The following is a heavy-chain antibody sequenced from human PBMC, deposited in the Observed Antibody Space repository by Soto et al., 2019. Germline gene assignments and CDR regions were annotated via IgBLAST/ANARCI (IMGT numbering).Heavy chain of an antibody. J-gene: IGHJ6*02. CDR1: GFTFSSYW. Sequence: GGSLRLSCAASGFTFSSYWMSWVRQAPGKGLEWVANIKQDGSEKYYVDSVKGRFTISRDNAKNSLYLQMNSLRAEDTAVYYCARDQYYDFWSGYYGYYYGMDVWGQGTTVTVSS. CDR3: ARDQYYDFWSGYYGYYYGMDV. D-gene: IGHD3-3*01. V-gene: IGHV3-7*05. CDR2: IKQDGSEK.